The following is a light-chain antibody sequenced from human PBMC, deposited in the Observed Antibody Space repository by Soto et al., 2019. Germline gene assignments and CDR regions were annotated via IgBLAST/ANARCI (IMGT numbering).Light chain of an antibody. J-gene: IGKJ5*01. Sequence: ETVMTQSPATLSVSPGERATLSCWASQSVSSKLAWYQQKPGQAPRLLIYAASSRATGIPDRFSGSGSGTDFTLTISRLEPEDFAVYYCQQYGSSPPAITFGQGTRLEIK. CDR1: QSVSSK. V-gene: IGKV3-20*01. CDR2: AAS. CDR3: QQYGSSPPAIT.